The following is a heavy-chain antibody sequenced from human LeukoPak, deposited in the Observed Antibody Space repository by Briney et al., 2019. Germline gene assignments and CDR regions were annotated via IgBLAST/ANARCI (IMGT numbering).Heavy chain of an antibody. V-gene: IGHV3-49*02. CDR2: IRSKAYGGTT. D-gene: IGHD5-18*01. J-gene: IGHJ6*02. Sequence: PGASLRLSCAASGFTFSSYAMSWVRQAPGKGLEWVGFIRSKAYGGTTEYAASVKGRFTISRDGPKSIAYLQMNSLKTEDTAVYYCARGPIQLWIHNGMDVWGQGATVTVSS. CDR3: ARGPIQLWIHNGMDV. CDR1: GFTFSSYA.